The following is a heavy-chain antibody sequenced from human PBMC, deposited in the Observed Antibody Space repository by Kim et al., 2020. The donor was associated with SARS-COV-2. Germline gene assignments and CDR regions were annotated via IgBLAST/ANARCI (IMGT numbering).Heavy chain of an antibody. CDR3: TRVVAAVDDYFDP. V-gene: IGHV4-59*13. D-gene: IGHD2-2*01. Sequence: SETLSLTCTVSGDSITSYFWGWIRQTPGKGLEWIGYIYHSGSTKYNPSLKSRVIISVDTSKNQFFLNLSSMTAADTAVYYCTRVVAAVDDYFDPCGQGTL. J-gene: IGHJ5*02. CDR2: IYHSGST. CDR1: GDSITSYF.